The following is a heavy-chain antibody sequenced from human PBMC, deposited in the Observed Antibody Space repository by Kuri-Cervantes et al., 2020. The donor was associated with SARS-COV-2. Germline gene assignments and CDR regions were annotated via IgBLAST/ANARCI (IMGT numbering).Heavy chain of an antibody. Sequence: SVKVSCKASGGTFSSYAISWVRQAPGQGLEWMGGIIPIFGTANYAQKFQGSVTITADKSTSTAYMELSSPRSEDTAVYYCAREWRENWFDPWGQGTLVTVSS. CDR3: AREWRENWFDP. V-gene: IGHV1-69*06. CDR1: GGTFSSYA. CDR2: IIPIFGTA. D-gene: IGHD1-26*01. J-gene: IGHJ5*02.